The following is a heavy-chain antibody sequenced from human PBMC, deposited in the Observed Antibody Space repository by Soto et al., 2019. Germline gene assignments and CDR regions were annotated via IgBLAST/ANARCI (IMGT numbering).Heavy chain of an antibody. CDR3: ARGDDDDFWSGYYPEVYYYGMDV. CDR1: GYTFTSYA. V-gene: IGHV1-3*01. CDR2: INAGNGNT. J-gene: IGHJ6*02. Sequence: ASVKVSCTASGYTFTSYAMHWVRQAKGQRLEWMGWINAGNGNTKYSQKFQGRVTITRDTSASTAYMELSSLRSEDTAVYYCARGDDDDFWSGYYPEVYYYGMDVWGQGTTVTVSS. D-gene: IGHD3-3*01.